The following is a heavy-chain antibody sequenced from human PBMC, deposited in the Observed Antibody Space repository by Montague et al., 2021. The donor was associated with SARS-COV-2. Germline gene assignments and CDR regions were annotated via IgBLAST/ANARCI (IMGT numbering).Heavy chain of an antibody. V-gene: IGHV4-39*01. D-gene: IGHD1-26*01. CDR1: GGSISSSSYY. CDR2: IYYSGST. J-gene: IGHJ5*02. CDR3: ARQGSGSYYNWFDP. Sequence: SETLSLTCTVSGGSISSSSYYWGWIRQPPGKGLEWIGSIYYSGSTYYNPSLKSRVTISVDTSKNQFSLKLSSVTAADTAVYYCARQGSGSYYNWFDPWGQGTLVTVPS.